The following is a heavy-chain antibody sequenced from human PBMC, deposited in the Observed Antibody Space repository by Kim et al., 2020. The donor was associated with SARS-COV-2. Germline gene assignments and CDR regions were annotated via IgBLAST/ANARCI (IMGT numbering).Heavy chain of an antibody. D-gene: IGHD4-17*01. J-gene: IGHJ4*02. CDR1: GFTFSSYA. CDR3: ARSFSSTVPTFDY. V-gene: IGHV3-64*01. Sequence: GGSLRLSCAASGFTFSSYAMHWVRQAPGKGLEYVSAISSNGGSTYYANSVKGRFTISRDNSKNTLYLQMGSLRAEDMAVYYCARSFSSTVPTFDYWGQGT. CDR2: ISSNGGST.